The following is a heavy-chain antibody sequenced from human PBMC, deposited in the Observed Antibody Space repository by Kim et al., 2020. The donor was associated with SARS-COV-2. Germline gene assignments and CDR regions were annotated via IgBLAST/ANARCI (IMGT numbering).Heavy chain of an antibody. V-gene: IGHV3-23*01. Sequence: GGSLRLSCAASGFSFDSYAMTWVRQAPGKGLEWVSSISGSGGDTIYADSVKGRFTISRDNSKNTLYLQMNSLRAEDTALYYCAKGITVVVPAAPYYWGQGTLVTVSS. D-gene: IGHD2-2*01. CDR2: ISGSGGDT. CDR3: AKGITVVVPAAPYY. J-gene: IGHJ4*02. CDR1: GFSFDSYA.